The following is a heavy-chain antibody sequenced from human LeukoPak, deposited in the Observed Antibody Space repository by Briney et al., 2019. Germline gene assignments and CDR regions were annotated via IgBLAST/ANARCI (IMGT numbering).Heavy chain of an antibody. CDR2: IYHSGST. J-gene: IGHJ5*02. V-gene: IGHV4-39*07. Sequence: SETLSLTCNVSSGTISSSSYFWGWIRQPPGKGLEWIGEIYHSGSTNYNPSLKSRVTISVDTSKNQFSLKLSSVTAADTAVYYCARGKSHRYCSSTSCYNWFDPWGQGTLVTVSS. CDR1: SGTISSSSYF. CDR3: ARGKSHRYCSSTSCYNWFDP. D-gene: IGHD2-2*01.